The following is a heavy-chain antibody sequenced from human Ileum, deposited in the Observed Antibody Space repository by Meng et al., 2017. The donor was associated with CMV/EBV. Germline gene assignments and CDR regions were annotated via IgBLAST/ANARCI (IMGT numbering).Heavy chain of an antibody. V-gene: IGHV3-53*01. Sequence: GGSLRLSCAASGFAVTNSYMSWVRQAPGKGLEWVSVTYTGGSTFYSDSVKGRFTVSRDSFNNTLSLRMNSLRDEDTALYYCVRHMYNFGVVTAIENWGQGTQVTVSS. D-gene: IGHD2-21*02. CDR2: TYTGGST. J-gene: IGHJ4*02. CDR1: GFAVTNSY. CDR3: VRHMYNFGVVTAIEN.